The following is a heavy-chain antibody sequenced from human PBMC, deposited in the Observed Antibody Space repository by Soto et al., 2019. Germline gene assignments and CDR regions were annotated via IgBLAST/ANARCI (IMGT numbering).Heavy chain of an antibody. V-gene: IGHV4-4*02. D-gene: IGHD6-19*01. CDR3: ARGRYSSGWYGEWFDP. Sequence: QVQLQESGPGLVKPSGTLSLTCAVSGGSISSSNWWSWVRQPPGKGLEWIGEIYHSESTNYNPSLKSRVIISVDKSNNQFSLRLTSVTAADTAVYYCARGRYSSGWYGEWFDPWGHGTLVTVSS. CDR2: IYHSEST. CDR1: GGSISSSNW. J-gene: IGHJ5*02.